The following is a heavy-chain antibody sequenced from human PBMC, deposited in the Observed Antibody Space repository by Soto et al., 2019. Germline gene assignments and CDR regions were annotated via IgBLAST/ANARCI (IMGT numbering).Heavy chain of an antibody. Sequence: GGSLRLSCAASGFTFSDYYMSWIRQAPGKGLEWVSYISSSESIIYYADSVKGRFTISRDNAKNSLYLQMNSLRAEDTAVYYCARDLGYYDSSGYFDYWGQGTLVTVSS. J-gene: IGHJ4*02. CDR1: GFTFSDYY. V-gene: IGHV3-11*01. CDR2: ISSSESII. CDR3: ARDLGYYDSSGYFDY. D-gene: IGHD3-22*01.